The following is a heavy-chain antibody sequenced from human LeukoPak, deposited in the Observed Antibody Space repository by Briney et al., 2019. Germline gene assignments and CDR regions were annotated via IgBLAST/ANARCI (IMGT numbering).Heavy chain of an antibody. CDR2: IYYSGST. CDR1: GGSISSGGYY. D-gene: IGHD2-21*01. V-gene: IGHV4-31*03. CDR3: ARLKRVRGDSYGMDV. Sequence: ASETLSLTCTVSGGSISSGGYYWSWIRQHPGKGLEWIGYIYYSGSTYYNPSLKSRLTISMDTSTNQFSLKLTSVTATDTAVYYCARLKRVRGDSYGMDVWGQGTTVTVSS. J-gene: IGHJ6*02.